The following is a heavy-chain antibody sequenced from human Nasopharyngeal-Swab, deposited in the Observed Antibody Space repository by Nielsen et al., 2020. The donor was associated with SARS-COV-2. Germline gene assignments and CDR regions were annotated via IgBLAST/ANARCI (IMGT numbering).Heavy chain of an antibody. CDR2: IYYSGST. J-gene: IGHJ3*02. CDR3: ARGEFGGVIVLDAFDI. V-gene: IGHV4-31*03. Sequence: SETLSLTCTVPGGSISSGGYYWSWIRQHPGKGLEWIGYIYYSGSTYYNPSLKSRVTISVDTSKNQFSLKLSSVTAADTAVYYCARGEFGGVIVLDAFDIWGQGTMVTVSS. D-gene: IGHD3-16*02. CDR1: GGSISSGGYY.